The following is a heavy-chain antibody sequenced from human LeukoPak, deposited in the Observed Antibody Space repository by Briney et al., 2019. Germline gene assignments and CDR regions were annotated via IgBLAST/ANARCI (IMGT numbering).Heavy chain of an antibody. CDR3: ARETCSGGSCYSHYYGMDV. V-gene: IGHV3-66*01. Sequence: GGSLRLSCAASGFTISNNYMSWVRQAPGPGQEWVSVIYSGGTTHYADSVKGRFTISRDNSKNTLYLQMNSLRVEDTAVYYCARETCSGGSCYSHYYGMDVWGQGTTVTVSS. D-gene: IGHD2-15*01. J-gene: IGHJ6*02. CDR2: IYSGGTT. CDR1: GFTISNNY.